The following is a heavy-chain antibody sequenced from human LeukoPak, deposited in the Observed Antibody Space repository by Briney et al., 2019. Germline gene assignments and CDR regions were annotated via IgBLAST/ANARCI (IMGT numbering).Heavy chain of an antibody. Sequence: SVKVSCKASGGTFSSYAISWVRQAPGQGLEWMGRIIPILGIANYAQKFQSRVTITADKSTSTAYMELSSLRSEDTAVYYCARIAAAGTEPSFDYWGQGTLVTVSS. CDR3: ARIAAAGTEPSFDY. CDR2: IIPILGIA. J-gene: IGHJ4*02. V-gene: IGHV1-69*04. CDR1: GGTFSSYA. D-gene: IGHD6-13*01.